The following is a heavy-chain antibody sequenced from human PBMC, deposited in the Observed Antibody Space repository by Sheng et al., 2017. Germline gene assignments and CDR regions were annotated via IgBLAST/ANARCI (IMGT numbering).Heavy chain of an antibody. Sequence: ESGGGLVQPGGSLRLSCAASGFTFSSYEMNWVRQAPGKGLEWVSYISSSGSTIYYADSVKGRFTISRDNAKNSLYLQMNSLRAEDTAVYYCARGSELLFVPAAMFWGERAFDIWGQGTMVTVSS. V-gene: IGHV3-48*03. J-gene: IGHJ3*02. D-gene: IGHD2-2*01. CDR1: GFTFSSYE. CDR3: ARGSELLFVPAAMFWGERAFDI. CDR2: ISSSGSTI.